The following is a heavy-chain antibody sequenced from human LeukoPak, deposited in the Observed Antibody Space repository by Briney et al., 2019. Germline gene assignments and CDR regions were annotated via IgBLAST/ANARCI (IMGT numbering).Heavy chain of an antibody. Sequence: GGSLRLSCAASGFIFSSYSMSWVRQAPGKGLEWVANIKQDGSKKSYVDSVKGRFTISRDNAKNSLYLQMNSLRAEDTAIYYCTRVGYIDEGIDYWGQGTLVTVSS. D-gene: IGHD5-24*01. V-gene: IGHV3-7*04. CDR2: IKQDGSKK. CDR3: TRVGYIDEGIDY. CDR1: GFIFSSYS. J-gene: IGHJ4*02.